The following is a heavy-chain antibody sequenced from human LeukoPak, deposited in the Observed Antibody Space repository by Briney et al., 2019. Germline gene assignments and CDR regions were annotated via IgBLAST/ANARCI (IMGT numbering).Heavy chain of an antibody. CDR3: ASSSSGWYKFDY. CDR2: ISASGGST. J-gene: IGHJ4*02. D-gene: IGHD6-19*01. V-gene: IGHV3-23*01. Sequence: PGGSLRLSCAASGFTFSSYAMSWVRQAPGKGLEWVSGISASGGSTLYGDSVKGRFTISRDNSKNTLYLQMNSLRADDTAVYYCASSSSGWYKFDYWGQGTLVSVSS. CDR1: GFTFSSYA.